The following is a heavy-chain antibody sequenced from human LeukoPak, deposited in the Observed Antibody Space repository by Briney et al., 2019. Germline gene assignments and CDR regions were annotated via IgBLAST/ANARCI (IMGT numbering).Heavy chain of an antibody. V-gene: IGHV4-59*01. J-gene: IGHJ4*02. CDR1: GGSISSYY. D-gene: IGHD2-2*01. Sequence: ETLSLTCTVSGGSISSYYWGWIRQPPGKGLEWIGYIYYSGSTNFNPSLKSRVTISVDTSKNQFSLKLSSVTAADTAVYYCARGGLEYQLLSYFDYWGQGTLVTVSS. CDR3: ARGGLEYQLLSYFDY. CDR2: IYYSGST.